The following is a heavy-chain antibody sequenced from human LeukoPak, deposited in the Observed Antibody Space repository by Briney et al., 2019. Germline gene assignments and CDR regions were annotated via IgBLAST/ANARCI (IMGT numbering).Heavy chain of an antibody. Sequence: TGGSLRLSCAASGFTFSSYEMNWVRQAPGEGREWVSYISSRGSKIYYGDSGKGRSTICRDNAENSLYLQMNSLRAEDTAVYYSARDHWYYDCSGYYSGNFHYWGHGTLVTVSS. D-gene: IGHD3-22*01. CDR3: ARDHWYYDCSGYYSGNFHY. CDR2: ISSRGSKI. J-gene: IGHJ4*01. V-gene: IGHV3-48*03. CDR1: GFTFSSYE.